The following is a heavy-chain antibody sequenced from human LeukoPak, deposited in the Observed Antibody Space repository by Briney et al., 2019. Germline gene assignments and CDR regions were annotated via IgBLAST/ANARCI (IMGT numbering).Heavy chain of an antibody. V-gene: IGHV3-74*01. J-gene: IGHJ4*02. CDR1: GXTFSSYW. CDR3: AMGGYSSSWYYFDY. Sequence: GGSLRLSCAASGXTFSSYWMHWVRQAPGKGLVSVSRINSDGSSTSYADFVKGRFTISRDNAKNTLYLQMNSLRAEDTAVYYCAMGGYSSSWYYFDYWGQGTLVTVSS. D-gene: IGHD6-13*01. CDR2: INSDGSST.